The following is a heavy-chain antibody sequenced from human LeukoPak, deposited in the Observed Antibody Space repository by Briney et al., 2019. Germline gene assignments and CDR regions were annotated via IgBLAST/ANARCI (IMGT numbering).Heavy chain of an antibody. V-gene: IGHV4-39*01. Sequence: SETLSLTCTLSGVPLSSSSYYWGCIRQPPGKGLEWIGSIYYNGSTYYNPSLKSRVTISVDTSKNQFSLELRPVTAADTAVYYCERQSASNYITLDYWGEGTLVTVSS. CDR1: GVPLSSSSYY. CDR2: IYYNGST. D-gene: IGHD4-11*01. CDR3: ERQSASNYITLDY. J-gene: IGHJ4*02.